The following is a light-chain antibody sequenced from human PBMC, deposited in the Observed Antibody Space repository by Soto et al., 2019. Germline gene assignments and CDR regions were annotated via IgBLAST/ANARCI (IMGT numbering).Light chain of an antibody. J-gene: IGKJ1*01. CDR3: QQYKNWFWT. CDR1: QSVTTN. Sequence: EVVMTQSAATRSVSPGERATLSCRASQSVTTNMAWYQQKPGQAPRLLIYGASTRATGIPARFSGSGSGTEFTLTISSLQSEDFGVYYCQQYKNWFWTFGPGTKVDIK. V-gene: IGKV3-15*01. CDR2: GAS.